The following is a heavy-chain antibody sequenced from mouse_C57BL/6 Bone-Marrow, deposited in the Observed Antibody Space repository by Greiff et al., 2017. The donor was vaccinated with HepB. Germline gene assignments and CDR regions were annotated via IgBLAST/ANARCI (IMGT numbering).Heavy chain of an antibody. V-gene: IGHV5-4*01. D-gene: IGHD3-1*01. CDR2: ISDGGSYT. CDR3: ARDSGAMDY. Sequence: EVQGVESGGGLVKPGGSLKLSCAASGFTFSSYAMSWVRQTPEKRLEWVATISDGGSYTYYPDNVKGRFTISRDNAKNNLYLQMSHLKSEDTAMYYCARDSGAMDYWGQGTSVTVSS. J-gene: IGHJ4*01. CDR1: GFTFSSYA.